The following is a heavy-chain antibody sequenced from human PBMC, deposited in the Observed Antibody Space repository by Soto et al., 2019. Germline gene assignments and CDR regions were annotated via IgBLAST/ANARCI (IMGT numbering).Heavy chain of an antibody. CDR3: ARYLEYSSSSELCYFDY. V-gene: IGHV1-46*01. Sequence: QVQLVQSGAEVKKPGASVKVSCKASGYTFTSYYMHWVRQAPGQGLEWMGIINPSGGSTSYAQKFQGRVTMTRDTSASTGYIELSSLRSEDTAVYYCARYLEYSSSSELCYFDYWGQGTLVTVSS. J-gene: IGHJ4*02. CDR1: GYTFTSYY. D-gene: IGHD6-6*01. CDR2: INPSGGST.